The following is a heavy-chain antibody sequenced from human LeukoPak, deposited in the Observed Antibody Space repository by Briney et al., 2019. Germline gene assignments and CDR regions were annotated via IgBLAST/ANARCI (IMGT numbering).Heavy chain of an antibody. CDR3: ARGGDGYNRRHYYYYMDV. V-gene: IGHV4-59*08. J-gene: IGHJ6*03. CDR1: GGSISSYY. CDR2: IYYSGST. Sequence: SETLSLTCTVSGGSISSYYWSWIRQPPGKGLEWIGYIYYSGSTNYNPSLKSRVTISVDTSKNQFSLKLSSVTAADTAVYYCARGGDGYNRRHYYYYMDVWGKGTTVTVSS. D-gene: IGHD5-24*01.